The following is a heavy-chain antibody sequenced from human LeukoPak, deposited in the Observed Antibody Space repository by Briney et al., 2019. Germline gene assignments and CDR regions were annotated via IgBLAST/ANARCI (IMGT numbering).Heavy chain of an antibody. V-gene: IGHV1-2*06. D-gene: IGHD3-10*01. Sequence: ASVKVSCKASGYTFTGYYMHWVRQAPGQGLEWMGRINPNSGGTNYAQEFQGRVTMTRDTSISTAYMELSRLRSDDTAVYYCARKKMVRGAASVGYYYYYMDVWGKGTTVTVSS. CDR1: GYTFTGYY. CDR3: ARKKMVRGAASVGYYYYYMDV. J-gene: IGHJ6*03. CDR2: INPNSGGT.